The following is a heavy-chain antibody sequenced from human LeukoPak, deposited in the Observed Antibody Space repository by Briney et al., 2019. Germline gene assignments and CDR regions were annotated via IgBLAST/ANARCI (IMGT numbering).Heavy chain of an antibody. CDR3: ATGGYCSGGSCLGNNWFDP. J-gene: IGHJ5*02. D-gene: IGHD2-15*01. CDR2: FDPEDGET. V-gene: IGHV1-24*01. CDR1: GYTLTESS. Sequence: ASVKVSCKVSGYTLTESSMHWVRQAPGKGLEWMGGFDPEDGETIYAQKFQGRVTMTEDTSTDTAYMELSSLRSEDTAVYYCATGGYCSGGSCLGNNWFDPWGQGTLVTASS.